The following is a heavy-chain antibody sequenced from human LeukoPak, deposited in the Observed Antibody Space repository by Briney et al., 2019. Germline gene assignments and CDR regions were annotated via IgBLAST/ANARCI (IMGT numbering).Heavy chain of an antibody. CDR2: INHSGST. V-gene: IGHV4-34*01. Sequence: SETLSLTCAVYGGSFSGYYWSWIRQPPGKGLEWIGEINHSGSTNYNPSLKSRVTIPVDTSKNQFSLKLSSVTAADTAVYYCARARYLIYFDYWGQGTLVTVSS. D-gene: IGHD2/OR15-2a*01. J-gene: IGHJ4*02. CDR3: ARARYLIYFDY. CDR1: GGSFSGYY.